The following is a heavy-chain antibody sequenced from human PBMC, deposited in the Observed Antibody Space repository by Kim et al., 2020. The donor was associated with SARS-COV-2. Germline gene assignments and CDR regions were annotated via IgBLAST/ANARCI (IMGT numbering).Heavy chain of an antibody. Sequence: NTDSADSVRGRFTISRDNSKNTLYLQMNALRAEDTAVYYCAGDADDLRDWGQGTLVTVSS. CDR3: AGDADDLRD. V-gene: IGHV3-53*01. J-gene: IGHJ4*02. D-gene: IGHD1-1*01. CDR2: NT.